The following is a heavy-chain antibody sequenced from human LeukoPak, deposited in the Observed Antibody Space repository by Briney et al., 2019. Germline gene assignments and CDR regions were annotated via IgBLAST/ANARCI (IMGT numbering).Heavy chain of an antibody. CDR1: GGFISSYY. CDR3: ARTTFTMIVVN. Sequence: SETLSLTCTVSGGFISSYYWSWIRQPPGKGLEWIGYIYYSGSTNYNPSLKSRVTISVDTSKNQFSLKLSSVTAADTAVYYCARTTFTMIVVNWGQGTLVTVSS. CDR2: IYYSGST. V-gene: IGHV4-59*01. D-gene: IGHD3-22*01. J-gene: IGHJ4*02.